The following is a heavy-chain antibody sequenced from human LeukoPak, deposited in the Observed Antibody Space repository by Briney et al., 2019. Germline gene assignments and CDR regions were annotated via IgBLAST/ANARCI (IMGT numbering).Heavy chain of an antibody. V-gene: IGHV3-23*01. Sequence: GGSLRLSCAASGFTFSSYAMNWVRQAPGKGLEWVSAISGSGGSTYYADSVKGRFTISRDNSKNTLYLQMNSLRAEDTAVYYCAKVKDSSGWYLNWFDPWGQGTLVTVSS. CDR1: GFTFSSYA. D-gene: IGHD6-19*01. CDR2: ISGSGGST. CDR3: AKVKDSSGWYLNWFDP. J-gene: IGHJ5*02.